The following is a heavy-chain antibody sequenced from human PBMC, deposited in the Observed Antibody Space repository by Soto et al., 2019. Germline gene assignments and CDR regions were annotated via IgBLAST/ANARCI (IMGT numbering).Heavy chain of an antibody. D-gene: IGHD2-2*02. CDR1: GYTLTELS. CDR3: ALGYCSSTSCYTGGWFDP. CDR2: FDPEDGEA. V-gene: IGHV1-24*01. J-gene: IGHJ5*02. Sequence: GASVKVSCKVSGYTLTELSMHWVRQAPGKGLEWMGGFDPEDGEAIYAQKFQGRVTMTEDTSTDTAYMELSSLRSEDTAVYYCALGYCSSTSCYTGGWFDPWGQGTLVTVSS.